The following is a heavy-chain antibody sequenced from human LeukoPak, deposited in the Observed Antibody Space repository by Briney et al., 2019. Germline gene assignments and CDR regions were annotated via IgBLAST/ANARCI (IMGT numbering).Heavy chain of an antibody. CDR2: INHSGST. D-gene: IGHD2-8*02. CDR1: GGSISSGSYY. J-gene: IGHJ2*01. V-gene: IGHV4-39*07. CDR3: ARDVGLLGPPDWYFDL. Sequence: SQTLSLTCTVSGGSISSGSYYWSWIRQPPGKGLEWIGEINHSGSTNYNPSLKSRVTISVDTSKNQFSLKLSSVTAADTAVYYCARDVGLLGPPDWYFDLWGRGTLVTVSS.